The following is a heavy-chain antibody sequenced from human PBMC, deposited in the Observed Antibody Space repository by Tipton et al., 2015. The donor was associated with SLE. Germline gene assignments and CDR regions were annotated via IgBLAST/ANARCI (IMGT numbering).Heavy chain of an antibody. CDR1: GGSFRDYS. D-gene: IGHD6-19*01. V-gene: IGHV4-34*01. CDR3: ARGISSGWWNY. CDR2: MNPSGRT. Sequence: TLSLTCAVYGGSFRDYSWTWIRQPPGKGLEWIGEMNPSGRTNYNPSLKSRVTISVDTSKNQFSLKLTSVTAADAAVYYCARGISSGWWNYWGQGNLVTVSS. J-gene: IGHJ4*02.